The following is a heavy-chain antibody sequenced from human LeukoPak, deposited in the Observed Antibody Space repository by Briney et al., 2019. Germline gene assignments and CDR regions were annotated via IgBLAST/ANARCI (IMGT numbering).Heavy chain of an antibody. CDR2: ISSSGSTI. CDR1: GFTFSDYY. V-gene: IGHV3-11*04. J-gene: IGHJ6*03. Sequence: PGGSLRLSCAASGFTFSDYYMSWIRQAPGKGLEWVSYISSSGSTIYYADSVKGRFTISRDNAKNSLYLQMNSLRAEDTAVYYCARDVTYYDFWSGYFSTNYYYYYMDVWGKGTTVTVSS. CDR3: ARDVTYYDFWSGYFSTNYYYYYMDV. D-gene: IGHD3-3*01.